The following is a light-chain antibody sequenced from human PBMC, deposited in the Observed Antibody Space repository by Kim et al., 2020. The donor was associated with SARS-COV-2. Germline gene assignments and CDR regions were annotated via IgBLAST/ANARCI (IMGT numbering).Light chain of an antibody. CDR1: PSLVHTDGDVY. CDR2: KVS. CDR3: MQGTHWQYA. Sequence: QTASISCRSTPSLVHTDGDVYLNWYLQRPGRSPSRLIYKVSNRDSGVPDRISGSGSDTDFTLKISRVEAEDAGVYYCMQGTHWQYAFGQGTKLEI. V-gene: IGKV2-30*02. J-gene: IGKJ2*01.